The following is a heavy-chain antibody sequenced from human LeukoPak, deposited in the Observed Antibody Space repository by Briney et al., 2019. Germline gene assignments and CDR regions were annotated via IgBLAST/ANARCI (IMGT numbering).Heavy chain of an antibody. J-gene: IGHJ6*03. CDR2: INPKSGDT. V-gene: IGHV1-2*02. D-gene: IGHD2-15*01. Sequence: GASVKVSCKASGYTFTSYYMHWVRQAPGQGLEWMGWINPKSGDTNYAQRFQGRVTMTRDTSIITAYMELRRLTSDDTAVYYCARDGLGGYSSYPSMDVWGKGTTVTVSS. CDR1: GYTFTSYY. CDR3: ARDGLGGYSSYPSMDV.